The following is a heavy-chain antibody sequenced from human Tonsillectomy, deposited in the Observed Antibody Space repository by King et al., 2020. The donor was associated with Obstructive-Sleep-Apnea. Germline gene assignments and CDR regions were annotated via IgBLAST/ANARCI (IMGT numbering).Heavy chain of an antibody. Sequence: LQLQESGPGLVKPSETLSLTCTVSGDSISSSSYYWGWIRQPPGKGLEWIGSIYYSGSTYYNPSLKGRVTISVDMSKNQFSLNLSSVTAADTSVYYCASLERRPYNYYAMDVWGQGTTVTVSS. CDR1: GDSISSSSYY. J-gene: IGHJ6*02. CDR3: ASLERRPYNYYAMDV. D-gene: IGHD1-1*01. CDR2: IYYSGST. V-gene: IGHV4-39*01.